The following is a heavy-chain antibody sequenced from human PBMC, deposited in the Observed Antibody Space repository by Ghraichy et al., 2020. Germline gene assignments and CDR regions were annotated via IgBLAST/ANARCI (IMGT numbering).Heavy chain of an antibody. J-gene: IGHJ6*02. V-gene: IGHV3-30*18. CDR2: ISYDGSNK. Sequence: GGSLRLSCAASGFTFSSYCMHWVRQAPGKGLEWVAVISYDGSNKYYADSVKGRFTISRDSSRNTLYLQMNSLRAEDTAIYYCAKHPSKWLVRQNYYYYYGMDVWGQGTTVNVSS. D-gene: IGHD6-19*01. CDR1: GFTFSSYC. CDR3: AKHPSKWLVRQNYYYYYGMDV.